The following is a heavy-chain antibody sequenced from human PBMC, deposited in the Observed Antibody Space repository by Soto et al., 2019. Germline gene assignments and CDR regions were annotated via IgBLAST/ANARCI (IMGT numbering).Heavy chain of an antibody. CDR2: INAYNGNT. V-gene: IGHV1-18*01. CDR1: GYTFTSYG. Sequence: QVQLVQSGAEVKKPGASVKVSCKASGYTFTSYGISWVRQAPGQGLEWMGWINAYNGNTKYAQKLQGRVTMTTDTCTSTADMELRSLRSDDTAVYYCARDQAMAQFDYWGQGTLVTVSS. J-gene: IGHJ4*02. D-gene: IGHD5-18*01. CDR3: ARDQAMAQFDY.